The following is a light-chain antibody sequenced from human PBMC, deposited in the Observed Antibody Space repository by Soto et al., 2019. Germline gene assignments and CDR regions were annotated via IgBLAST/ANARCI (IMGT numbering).Light chain of an antibody. Sequence: EIVLTQSPATLSLSPGERATLSCRASQSVSSYLAWYQQKPGQAPRLLIYDASNRATGIPARFSGSGSGTDFTLIISSLEPEDFAVYYCQQRSNGGTFGGGTKVEIK. CDR1: QSVSSY. V-gene: IGKV3-11*01. CDR3: QQRSNGGT. CDR2: DAS. J-gene: IGKJ4*01.